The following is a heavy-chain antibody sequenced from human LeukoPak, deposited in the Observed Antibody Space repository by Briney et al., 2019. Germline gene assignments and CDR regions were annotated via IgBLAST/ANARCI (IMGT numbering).Heavy chain of an antibody. Sequence: TGGSLRLFCAACGLSFTNGWLIGAPHARRKALEWVSDIQNNTDGATTDYAAPVKGRFTISRDDSETTVYLQMNSLKTEDTAVYYCTTYLVRTEDNNRGPWGQGTLVTVS. J-gene: IGHJ5*02. CDR2: IQNNTDGATT. CDR3: TTYLVRTEDNNRGP. V-gene: IGHV3-15*01. D-gene: IGHD3-10*01. CDR1: GLSFTNGW.